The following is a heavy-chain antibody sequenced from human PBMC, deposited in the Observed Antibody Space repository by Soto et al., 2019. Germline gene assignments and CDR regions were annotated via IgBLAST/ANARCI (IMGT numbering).Heavy chain of an antibody. D-gene: IGHD4-17*01. CDR3: AQKDAYGHGRKAFDI. J-gene: IGHJ3*02. Sequence: QVQLVESGGGVVQPGRSLRLSCAASGFTFSSYGMYWVRQAPGKGLEWVAVISYDGSNKYYADSVKGRFTISRDNSKNTLYLQRNSLKAKERAVYYCAQKDAYGHGRKAFDIWGQGTMFTVSS. CDR1: GFTFSSYG. V-gene: IGHV3-30*18. CDR2: ISYDGSNK.